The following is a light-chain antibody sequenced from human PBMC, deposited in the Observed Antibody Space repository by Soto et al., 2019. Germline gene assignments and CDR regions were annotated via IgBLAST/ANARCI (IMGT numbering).Light chain of an antibody. Sequence: DIVMTQSPDSLAVSLGERATINCKSSQSVFFNSNNKNYLAWYQQKPGQPPKLLIYWASTRESGVPDRFSGNGSGTDFTLTISSLQAEDVAFYYCQQYYNIPPTFGQGTKVEI. J-gene: IGKJ1*01. CDR2: WAS. V-gene: IGKV4-1*01. CDR1: QSVFFNSNNKNY. CDR3: QQYYNIPPT.